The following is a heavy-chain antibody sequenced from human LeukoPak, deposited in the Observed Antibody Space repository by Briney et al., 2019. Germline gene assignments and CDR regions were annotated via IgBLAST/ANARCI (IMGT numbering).Heavy chain of an antibody. CDR3: ARWPRDSSGYYYFDY. Sequence: SETLSLNCAVYGGSFSGYYWSWIRQPPGKGLEWIGEINHSGCTNYNPSLKSRVTISVDTSKNQFSLKLSSVTAADTAVYYCARWPRDSSGYYYFDYWGQGTLVTVSS. D-gene: IGHD3-22*01. J-gene: IGHJ4*02. V-gene: IGHV4-34*01. CDR2: INHSGCT. CDR1: GGSFSGYY.